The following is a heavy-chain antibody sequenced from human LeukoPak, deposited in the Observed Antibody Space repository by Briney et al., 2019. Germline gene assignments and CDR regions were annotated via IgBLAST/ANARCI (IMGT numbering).Heavy chain of an antibody. V-gene: IGHV4-34*01. CDR3: ASTLTADYGGFCG. CDR2: INHSGST. D-gene: IGHD4-23*01. J-gene: IGHJ4*02. Sequence: SETLSLTCAVYVGSFSGYYWRWIRQPPGKGLEWIGEINHSGSTNYNPSLKSRVTISVDTSKNQFSLKLSSVTAADTAVYYCASTLTADYGGFCGWGQGTLVTVSS. CDR1: VGSFSGYY.